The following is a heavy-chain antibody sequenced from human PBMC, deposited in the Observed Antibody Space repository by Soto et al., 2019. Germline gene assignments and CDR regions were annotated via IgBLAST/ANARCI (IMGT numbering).Heavy chain of an antibody. CDR1: GGSISSGGYY. J-gene: IGHJ6*02. Sequence: QVQLQESGPGLVKPSQTLSLTCTVSGGSISSGGYYWSWIRQHPGKGLEWIGYIYYSGSTYYNPSLKSRVTISVDTSKNQFSLKLSSVTAADTAVYYCARDRYSYGYAGYYYYGMDVWGQGTTVTVSS. CDR2: IYYSGST. D-gene: IGHD5-18*01. CDR3: ARDRYSYGYAGYYYYGMDV. V-gene: IGHV4-31*03.